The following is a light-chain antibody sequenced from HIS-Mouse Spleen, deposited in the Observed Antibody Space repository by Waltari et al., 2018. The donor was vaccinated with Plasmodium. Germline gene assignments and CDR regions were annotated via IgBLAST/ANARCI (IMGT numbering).Light chain of an antibody. CDR1: KLGDKY. V-gene: IGLV3-1*01. CDR3: QAWDSSTWV. Sequence: SYELTQPPSVSVSPGQTASITCSGDKLGDKYACWYQQKQGQSPVLVIYQDRKRPSGIPERFSGSNSGNTATLTISGTQAMDEADYYCQAWDSSTWVFGGGTKLTVL. CDR2: QDR. J-gene: IGLJ3*02.